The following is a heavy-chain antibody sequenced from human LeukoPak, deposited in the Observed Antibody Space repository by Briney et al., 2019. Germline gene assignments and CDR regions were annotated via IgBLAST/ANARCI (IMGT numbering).Heavy chain of an antibody. J-gene: IGHJ4*02. Sequence: GGSLRLSCEVSGFTFGDYWMHWVRQPPGKGLVWVSRINGDERSRAYADSVEGRFTISRDNAKNSLYLQMNSLRAEDTAVYHCARVDYWGQGALVTVSS. CDR1: GFTFGDYW. V-gene: IGHV3-74*01. CDR3: ARVDY. CDR2: INGDERSR.